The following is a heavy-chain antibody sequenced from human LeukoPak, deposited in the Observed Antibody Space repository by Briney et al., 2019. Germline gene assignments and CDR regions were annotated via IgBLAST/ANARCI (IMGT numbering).Heavy chain of an antibody. V-gene: IGHV4-59*06. D-gene: IGHD4/OR15-4a*01. J-gene: IGHJ3*02. CDR3: ARAAWRGSNSRDAFDI. CDR1: GGSISSYY. Sequence: PSETLSLTCTVSGGSISSYYWSWIRQPPGKGLEWIGYIYYTGTTYYNSSLKSRLTISVDTSKNQFSLDLSSMTAADTAVYYCARAAWRGSNSRDAFDIWGQGTVVTVSS. CDR2: IYYTGTT.